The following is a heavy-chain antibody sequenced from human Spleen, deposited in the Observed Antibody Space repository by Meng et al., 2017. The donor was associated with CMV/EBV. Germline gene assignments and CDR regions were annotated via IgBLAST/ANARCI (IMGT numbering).Heavy chain of an antibody. V-gene: IGHV4-30-4*08. CDR2: IYYSGST. CDR1: GGSISSGDYY. CDR3: AREKVGYFDL. J-gene: IGHJ2*01. Sequence: QLPPQESGSGLGKPSQTLALTCTVSGGSISSGDYYWSWIRQPPGKGLEWIGYIYYSGSTYYNPSLKSRVTISVDTSKNQFSLKLSSVTAADTAVYYCAREKVGYFDLWGRGTLVTVSS.